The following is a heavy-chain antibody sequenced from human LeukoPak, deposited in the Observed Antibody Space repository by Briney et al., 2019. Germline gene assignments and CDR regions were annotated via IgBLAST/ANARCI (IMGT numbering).Heavy chain of an antibody. CDR3: ARTYYYGSGKDNWFDP. Sequence: ASVKVSCKASGYTFTSYGISWVRQAPGQGLEWMGWISAYNGNTNYAQKLQGRVTMTTDTSTSTAYMELRSLRSDDTAVYYCARTYYYGSGKDNWFDPWGQGTLVTVSS. J-gene: IGHJ5*02. D-gene: IGHD3-10*01. CDR2: ISAYNGNT. V-gene: IGHV1-18*01. CDR1: GYTFTSYG.